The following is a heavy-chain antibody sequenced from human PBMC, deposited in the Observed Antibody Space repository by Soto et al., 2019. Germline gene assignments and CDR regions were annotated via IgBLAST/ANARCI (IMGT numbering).Heavy chain of an antibody. CDR3: ARDSSARNHRFDP. V-gene: IGHV1-18*01. CDR2: ISAYNGNT. CDR1: GYTFTSYS. J-gene: IGHJ5*02. Sequence: ASVKVSCKASGYTFTSYSISWGRQAPGQGLEWMGWISAYNGNTNYAQKLQGRVTMTTDTSTSTAYMELRSLRSDDTAVYYCARDSSARNHRFDPWGQGTLVTVSS.